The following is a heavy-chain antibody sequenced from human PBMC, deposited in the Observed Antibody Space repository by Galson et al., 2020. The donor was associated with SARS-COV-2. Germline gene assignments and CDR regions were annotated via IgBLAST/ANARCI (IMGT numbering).Heavy chain of an antibody. V-gene: IGHV4-34*01. CDR1: GGSFSGYY. CDR2: INHSGST. J-gene: IGHJ4*02. CDR3: ATFDILTGYNY. Sequence: SETLSLTCAVSGGSFSGYYWSWIRQPPGKGLEWIGEINHSGSTNYNPSLKSRVTISVDTSKNQFSLKLSSVTAADTSVYYCATFDILTGYNYWGQGTLVTVSS. D-gene: IGHD3-9*01.